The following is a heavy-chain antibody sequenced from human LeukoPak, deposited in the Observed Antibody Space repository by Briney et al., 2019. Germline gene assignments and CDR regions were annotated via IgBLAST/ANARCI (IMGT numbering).Heavy chain of an antibody. V-gene: IGHV1-18*01. J-gene: IGHJ3*02. Sequence: GASVKVSCKASGYTFTSYGISWVRQAPGQGLEWMGWISAYNGNTNYAQKLQGRVTMTTDTSTSTAYMELRSLRSDDTAVYYCARNGRTTVTYYDAFDIWGQGTMVTVSS. CDR3: ARNGRTTVTYYDAFDI. CDR2: ISAYNGNT. CDR1: GYTFTSYG. D-gene: IGHD4-17*01.